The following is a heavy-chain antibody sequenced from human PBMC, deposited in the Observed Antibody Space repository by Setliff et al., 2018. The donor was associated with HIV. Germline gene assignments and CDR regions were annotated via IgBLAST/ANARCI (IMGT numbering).Heavy chain of an antibody. CDR1: GASFRNTKYY. CDR2: IHYSGNT. Sequence: PSETLSLTCTVSGASFRNTKYYWGWIRQPPGKGLEWIANIHYSGNTYYSPSLKSRLTISVDTSKNQFSLKLRSVTAADTAVYYCVRAEYSSSSDWFAPWGQGALVTVSS. D-gene: IGHD6-6*01. CDR3: VRAEYSSSSDWFAP. V-gene: IGHV4-39*07. J-gene: IGHJ5*02.